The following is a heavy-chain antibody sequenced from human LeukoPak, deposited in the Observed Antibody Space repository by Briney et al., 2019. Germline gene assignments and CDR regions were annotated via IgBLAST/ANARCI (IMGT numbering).Heavy chain of an antibody. CDR2: IYYSGST. D-gene: IGHD2-15*01. Sequence: PSETLSLTCTVSGGSIRSYYWSWIRQPAGKGLEWIGYIYYSGSTNYNPSLKSRVTISVDTSKNQFSLKLSSVTAADTAVYYCARIGVVVVAATSYYYYYYMDVWGKGTTVTVSS. V-gene: IGHV4-59*01. CDR3: ARIGVVVVAATSYYYYYYMDV. CDR1: GGSIRSYY. J-gene: IGHJ6*03.